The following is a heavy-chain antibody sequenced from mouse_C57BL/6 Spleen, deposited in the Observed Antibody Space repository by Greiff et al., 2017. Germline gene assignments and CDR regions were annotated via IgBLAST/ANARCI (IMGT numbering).Heavy chain of an antibody. Sequence: VKLMESGPGLVQPSQSLSITCTVSGFSLTSYGVHWVRQSPGKGLEWLGVIWSGGSTDYNAAFISRLSISKDNSKSQVFFKMNSLQADDTAIYYCANDYDDGDYAMDYWGQGTSVTVSS. CDR2: IWSGGST. J-gene: IGHJ4*01. CDR3: ANDYDDGDYAMDY. V-gene: IGHV2-2*01. CDR1: GFSLTSYG. D-gene: IGHD2-4*01.